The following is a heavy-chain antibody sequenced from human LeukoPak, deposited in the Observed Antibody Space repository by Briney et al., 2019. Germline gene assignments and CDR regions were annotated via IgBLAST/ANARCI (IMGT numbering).Heavy chain of an antibody. Sequence: GGSLRLSCAASGFTFSSYAMHWVRQAPGKGLEWVAVISYDGSNKYYADSVKGRFTISRDNSKNTLYLQMNSLRAEDTAVYYCAKDAFHDSSGYYSPFDYWGQGTLVTVSS. CDR2: ISYDGSNK. V-gene: IGHV3-30-3*01. CDR3: AKDAFHDSSGYYSPFDY. D-gene: IGHD3-22*01. CDR1: GFTFSSYA. J-gene: IGHJ4*02.